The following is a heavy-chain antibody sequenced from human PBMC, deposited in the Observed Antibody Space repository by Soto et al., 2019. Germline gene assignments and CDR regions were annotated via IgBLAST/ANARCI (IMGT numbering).Heavy chain of an antibody. Sequence: EVQLVESGGGPVRPGGSLKLSCAASGFNFITYSLSWVRQAPGKGLEWVASISSSAVYIDYADSVKGRFPISRDNANNSLYLQMNSLRAEDTGTYYCVRDGLDYYDTERLYFDNWGQGTLVTFSS. CDR2: ISSSAVYI. J-gene: IGHJ4*02. CDR1: GFNFITYS. CDR3: VRDGLDYYDTERLYFDN. D-gene: IGHD3-22*01. V-gene: IGHV3-21*01.